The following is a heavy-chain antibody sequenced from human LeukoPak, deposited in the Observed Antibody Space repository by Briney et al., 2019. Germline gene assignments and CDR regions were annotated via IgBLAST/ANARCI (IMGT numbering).Heavy chain of an antibody. D-gene: IGHD4-17*01. J-gene: IGHJ4*02. Sequence: PGGSLRPSCAASGFTFSRYSVNWVRQAPGKGLEWVSCISDSSRHIYYADSVKGRFTISRDNAKSSASLQMNSLRVDDTAVYYCARAYTNGDYLDYWGQGTLVTVSS. CDR3: ARAYTNGDYLDY. CDR1: GFTFSRYS. V-gene: IGHV3-21*01. CDR2: ISDSSRHI.